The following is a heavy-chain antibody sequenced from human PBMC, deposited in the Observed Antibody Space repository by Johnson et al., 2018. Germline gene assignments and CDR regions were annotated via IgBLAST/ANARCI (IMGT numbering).Heavy chain of an antibody. D-gene: IGHD2-15*01. Sequence: QVQLVESGGGVVQPGRSLRLSCAASGFTFSSYGMHWVRQAPGKGLEWVAVISYDGSNKYYADSVKGRFTISRDNSKNTLYLQMNSVGAEDTAVYYCAKDGGHGYCSGGTCYYGMDVWGQGTTVTVSS. CDR3: AKDGGHGYCSGGTCYYGMDV. CDR1: GFTFSSYG. J-gene: IGHJ6*02. CDR2: ISYDGSNK. V-gene: IGHV3-30*18.